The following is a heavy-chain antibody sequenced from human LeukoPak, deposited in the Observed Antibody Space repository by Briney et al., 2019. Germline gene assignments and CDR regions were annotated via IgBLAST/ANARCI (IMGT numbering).Heavy chain of an antibody. D-gene: IGHD3-9*01. CDR1: GFSLSTSGVG. CDR2: IYWDDDK. Sequence: SGPTLVKPTQTLTLTCTFSGFSLSTSGVGVGWIRQPPGKALEWLALIYWDDDKRYSPSLKSRLTITKDTSKNQVVLTMTNMDPVDTATYYCARTYYDILTGGGAFDIWGQGTMVTVSS. J-gene: IGHJ3*02. V-gene: IGHV2-5*02. CDR3: ARTYYDILTGGGAFDI.